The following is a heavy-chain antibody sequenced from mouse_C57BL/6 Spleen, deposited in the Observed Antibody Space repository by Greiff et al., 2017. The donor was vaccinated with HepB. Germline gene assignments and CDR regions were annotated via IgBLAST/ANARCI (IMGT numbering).Heavy chain of an antibody. V-gene: IGHV1-15*01. CDR3: TRPITTVGAKGYWYFDV. J-gene: IGHJ1*03. D-gene: IGHD1-1*01. CDR1: GYTFTDYE. Sequence: LQESGAELVRPGASVTLSCKASGYTFTDYEMHWVKQTPVHGLEWIGAIDPETGGTAYNQKFKGKAILTADKSSSTAYMELRSLTSEDSAVYYCTRPITTVGAKGYWYFDVWGTGTTVTVSS. CDR2: IDPETGGT.